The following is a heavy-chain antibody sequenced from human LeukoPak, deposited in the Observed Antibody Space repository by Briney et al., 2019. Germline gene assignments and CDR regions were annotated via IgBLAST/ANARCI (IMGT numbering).Heavy chain of an antibody. J-gene: IGHJ5*02. V-gene: IGHV7-4-1*02. D-gene: IGHD3-22*01. CDR2: INTNTGIP. CDR1: GYTFTSYA. CDR3: ARDFYYDSSGYYYHP. Sequence: ASVTVSCTASGYTFTSYAMNWVRQAPGQGLEWMGWINTNTGIPTYAQGFTGRFVFSLDTSVSTAYLQISSLKAEDTAVYYCARDFYYDSSGYYYHPWGQGTLVTVSS.